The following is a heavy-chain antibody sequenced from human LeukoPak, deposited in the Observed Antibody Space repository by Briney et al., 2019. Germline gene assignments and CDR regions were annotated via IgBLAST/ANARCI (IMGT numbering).Heavy chain of an antibody. V-gene: IGHV3-23*01. J-gene: IGHJ3*02. CDR3: AKDTAVTTGAFDI. CDR2: ISGSGRST. Sequence: GGSLRLSCAASGFSFSSYAMGWVRQAPGKGLEWVSTISGSGRSTYYADSVKGRFTISRVNSKNTLYVEMKSLRAEDTAVYYCAKDTAVTTGAFDIWGQGTMVTVSS. D-gene: IGHD4-17*01. CDR1: GFSFSSYA.